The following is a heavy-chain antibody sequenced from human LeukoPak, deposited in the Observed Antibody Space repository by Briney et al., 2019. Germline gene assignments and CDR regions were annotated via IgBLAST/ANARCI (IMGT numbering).Heavy chain of an antibody. V-gene: IGHV4-59*08. CDR3: ARQYCSGGSCYLDYYYYYMDV. D-gene: IGHD2-15*01. CDR1: GASINHYY. Sequence: PSETLSLTCTVSGASINHYYWSWIRQPPGKGLEWLGYIYYIGSTNYNPSLKSRVTISLDTSKNQFSLKLSSVTAADTAVYYCARQYCSGGSCYLDYYYYYMDVWGKGTTVTVSS. J-gene: IGHJ6*03. CDR2: IYYIGST.